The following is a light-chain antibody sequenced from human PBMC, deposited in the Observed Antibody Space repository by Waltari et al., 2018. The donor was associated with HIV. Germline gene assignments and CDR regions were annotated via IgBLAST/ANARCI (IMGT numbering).Light chain of an antibody. Sequence: QSALTHPASVAGSPGQSITISCTGNSSDLGGYNNVTWYQQHPGKAPKLMIYDVSNRPSGFSNRFSGSKSGNTASLTISGLQAEDEADYYCSSYTTSSPYVFGTGTKVTVL. J-gene: IGLJ1*01. CDR2: DVS. CDR3: SSYTTSSPYV. V-gene: IGLV2-14*01. CDR1: SSDLGGYNN.